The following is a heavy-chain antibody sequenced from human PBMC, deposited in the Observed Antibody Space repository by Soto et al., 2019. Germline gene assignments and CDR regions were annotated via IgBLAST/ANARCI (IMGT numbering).Heavy chain of an antibody. CDR2: IFHDGTA. V-gene: IGHV4-4*02. D-gene: IGHD3-10*01. CDR3: ARFVYDTRLNYMYFDF. CDR1: GVSLTSGNW. Sequence: SETLSLTCAVSGVSLTSGNWWTWVRQSPQRGLEYIGEIFHDGTANYYPSFERRVAMSVDTSRNQFSLKLTSVTAADTAVYFCARFVYDTRLNYMYFDFCGPGTLVTVSS. J-gene: IGHJ4*02.